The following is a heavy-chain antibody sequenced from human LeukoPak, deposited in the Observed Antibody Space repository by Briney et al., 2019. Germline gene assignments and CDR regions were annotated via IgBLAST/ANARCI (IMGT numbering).Heavy chain of an antibody. CDR3: TTEKWCSSTTCPYAFDL. D-gene: IGHD2-2*01. Sequence: GGSLRLSCAASRFTFSPTWVSWVRQPPGKGLGWVGRIKSKSDGETTDYAAPVKGRFIISRDDSKSTVYLLMNSLKTEDTGWYYCTTEKWCSSTTCPYAFDLWGHGTMVTVSS. CDR2: IKSKSDGETT. J-gene: IGHJ3*01. V-gene: IGHV3-15*01. CDR1: RFTFSPTW.